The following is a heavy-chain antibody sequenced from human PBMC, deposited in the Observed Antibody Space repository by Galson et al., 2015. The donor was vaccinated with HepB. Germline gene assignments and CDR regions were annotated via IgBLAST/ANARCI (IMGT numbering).Heavy chain of an antibody. Sequence: QSGAEVKQPGESLKISCKGSGYNFTSFWIGWVRQMPGKGLEWMGIIYPDDSDTRYGPSFQGQVTFSAAKSITTAYLQWSSLKASDTAMYYCALRGYSYATGAFDVWGQGTMVTVSS. D-gene: IGHD5-12*01. CDR1: GYNFTSFW. V-gene: IGHV5-51*01. CDR3: ALRGYSYATGAFDV. J-gene: IGHJ3*01. CDR2: IYPDDSDT.